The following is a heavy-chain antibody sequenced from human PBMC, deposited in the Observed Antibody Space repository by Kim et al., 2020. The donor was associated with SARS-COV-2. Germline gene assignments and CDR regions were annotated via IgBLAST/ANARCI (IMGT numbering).Heavy chain of an antibody. CDR1: GFTFSSYA. CDR3: AKIAVAGIDY. V-gene: IGHV3-23*03. J-gene: IGHJ4*02. Sequence: GGSLRLSCAASGFTFSSYAMSWVRQAPGKGLEWVSVTYSGGSSTYYADSVKGRVTISRDNSKNTLYLQMNSLRAEDTAVYYCAKIAVAGIDYWGQGTLVTVSS. D-gene: IGHD6-19*01. CDR2: TYSGGSST.